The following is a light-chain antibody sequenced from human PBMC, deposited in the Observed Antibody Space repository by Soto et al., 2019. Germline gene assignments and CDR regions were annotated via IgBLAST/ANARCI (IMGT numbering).Light chain of an antibody. Sequence: QSVLTQPPSVSAAPGQKVAISCSGGSSKIGNNYVSWYQQLPGTAPKLLIYDNNKRPSGIPDRFSGSKSGTSATLGITGLQTGDEADYYCGTWDSSLSAGVFGGGTQLTVL. CDR1: SSKIGNNY. CDR2: DNN. J-gene: IGLJ3*02. CDR3: GTWDSSLSAGV. V-gene: IGLV1-51*01.